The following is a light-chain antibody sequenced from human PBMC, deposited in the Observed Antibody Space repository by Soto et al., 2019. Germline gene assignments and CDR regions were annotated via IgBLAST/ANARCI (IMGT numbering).Light chain of an antibody. CDR2: DVS. V-gene: IGLV2-14*01. CDR1: SNDIGGYNY. Sequence: QSALTQPASVSGSPGQSITISCTGTSNDIGGYNYVSWYQQHPGKAPKLMIYDVSNRPSGVSNRFSGSKSSNTASLTISGLQAEDEADYYCSSYSSSSTVVFGGGTKLTVL. J-gene: IGLJ2*01. CDR3: SSYSSSSTVV.